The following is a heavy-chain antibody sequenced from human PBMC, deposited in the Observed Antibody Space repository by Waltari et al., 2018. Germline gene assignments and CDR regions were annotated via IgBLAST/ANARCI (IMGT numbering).Heavy chain of an antibody. CDR3: ASSGYSSSWFPYYFDY. CDR1: GGSISSGDSS. J-gene: IGHJ4*02. CDR2: IYYSGST. D-gene: IGHD6-13*01. Sequence: QVQLQESGPGLVKPSQTLSLTCTVSGGSISSGDSSWSWIRPPPGKGLEWIGYIYYSGSTYYNPSLKSRVTISVDTSKNQFSLKLSSVTAADTAVYYCASSGYSSSWFPYYFDYWGQGTLVTVSS. V-gene: IGHV4-30-4*01.